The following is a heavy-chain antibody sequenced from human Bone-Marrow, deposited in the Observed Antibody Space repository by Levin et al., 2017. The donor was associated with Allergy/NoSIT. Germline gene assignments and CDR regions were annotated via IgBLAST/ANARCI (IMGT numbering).Heavy chain of an antibody. V-gene: IGHV4-31*03. CDR1: GDSINSGGYY. J-gene: IGHJ4*02. CDR2: IYYDGST. D-gene: IGHD3-22*01. CDR3: ARLHFGDNSGLLDS. Sequence: SETLSLTCIVSGDSINSGGYYWSLIRQHPGKGLEWIGNIYYDGSTFYNPSLQGRVTMSLDKSKNQFSLKLTSVTAAETALYYCARLHFGDNSGLLDSGGQGILVTVSS.